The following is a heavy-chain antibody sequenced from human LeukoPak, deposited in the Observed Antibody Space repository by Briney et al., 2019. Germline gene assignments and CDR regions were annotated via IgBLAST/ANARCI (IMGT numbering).Heavy chain of an antibody. V-gene: IGHV1-2*02. Sequence: GASVKVSCKASGYTFTGYYMHWVRQAPGQGLEWMGWINPNSGGTNYAQKFQGRVTMTRDTSISTAYMELSRLRSDDTAVYYCARGLYGDPVAGMFDPWGQGTLVSVSS. J-gene: IGHJ5*02. CDR2: INPNSGGT. CDR3: ARGLYGDPVAGMFDP. D-gene: IGHD4-17*01. CDR1: GYTFTGYY.